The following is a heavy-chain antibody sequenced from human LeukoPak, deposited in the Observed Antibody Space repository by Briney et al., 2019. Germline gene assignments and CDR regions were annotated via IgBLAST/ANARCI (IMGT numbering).Heavy chain of an antibody. D-gene: IGHD3-16*02. CDR2: INSDGSST. Sequence: GGSLRLYCAASGFTFSSYWMHWVRQAPGQGLVGVSRINSDGSSTTYADSVKGRFTISRDKAKNTLELQMNSLRAEDTAVYYCARDHDYVWGSYREPLDYWGQGTLVTVSS. CDR1: GFTFSSYW. J-gene: IGHJ4*02. CDR3: ARDHDYVWGSYREPLDY. V-gene: IGHV3-74*01.